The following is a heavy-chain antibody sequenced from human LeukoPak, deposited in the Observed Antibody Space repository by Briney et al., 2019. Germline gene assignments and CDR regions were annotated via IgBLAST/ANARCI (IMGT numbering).Heavy chain of an antibody. J-gene: IGHJ4*02. D-gene: IGHD3-22*01. CDR3: AKELYDSSALGY. Sequence: PGRSLRLSCAASGFTFDDYAMHWVRQAPGKGLEWVSGISWNSGSIGYADSVKGRFTISRDNAKNSLYLQMNSLRAEDTALYYCAKELYDSSALGYWGQGTLVTVSS. CDR2: ISWNSGSI. CDR1: GFTFDDYA. V-gene: IGHV3-9*01.